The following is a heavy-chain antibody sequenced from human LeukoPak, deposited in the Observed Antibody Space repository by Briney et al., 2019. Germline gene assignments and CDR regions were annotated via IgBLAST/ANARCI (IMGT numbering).Heavy chain of an antibody. CDR2: IYYSGST. CDR3: ARGGWSLDY. Sequence: SETLSPTCTVSGGSLSNNYWSWIRQPPGKGLEWIGYIYYSGSTSYNPSLNSRLTISVDTSKNQLSLKLNSVTAADTAVYYCARGGWSLDYWGQGTLATVSS. D-gene: IGHD2-15*01. J-gene: IGHJ4*02. V-gene: IGHV4-59*01. CDR1: GGSLSNNY.